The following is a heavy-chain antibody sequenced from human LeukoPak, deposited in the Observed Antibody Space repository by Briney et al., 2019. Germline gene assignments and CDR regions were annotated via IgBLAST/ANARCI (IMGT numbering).Heavy chain of an antibody. CDR2: ISYSSSYI. CDR3: AREIAPGLHQYYYYGMDV. D-gene: IGHD2-15*01. Sequence: PGGSLRLSCAASGFTFSSYSMNWVRQAPGKGLEWVSSISYSSSYINYADSVKGRFTISRDNAKNSLYLQMNSLRAEDTAVYYCAREIAPGLHQYYYYGMDVWGQGTTVTVSS. CDR1: GFTFSSYS. J-gene: IGHJ6*02. V-gene: IGHV3-21*01.